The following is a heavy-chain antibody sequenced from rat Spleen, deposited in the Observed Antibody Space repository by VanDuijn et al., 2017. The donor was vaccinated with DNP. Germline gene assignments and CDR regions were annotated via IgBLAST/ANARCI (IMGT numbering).Heavy chain of an antibody. J-gene: IGHJ3*01. D-gene: IGHD5-1*01. CDR2: ISYDGGST. Sequence: EVQLAESGGGLVQPGRSLKLSCAASGFTFSSFPMAWVRQAPTNGLEWVASISYDGGSTYYPDSVKGRFSLSRDNAKSTLYLQVNSLRSADTANYYCARHVHWEPFAYWGQGTLVTVSS. CDR3: ARHVHWEPFAY. V-gene: IGHV5-22*01. CDR1: GFTFSSFP.